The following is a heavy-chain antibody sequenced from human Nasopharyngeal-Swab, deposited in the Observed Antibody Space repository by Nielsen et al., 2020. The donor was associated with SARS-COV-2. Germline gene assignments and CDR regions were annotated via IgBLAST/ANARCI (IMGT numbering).Heavy chain of an antibody. V-gene: IGHV1-69*04. CDR3: ARGSGLHATGQGVDDY. Sequence: VTCNASSGTFSSYAISWVRQAPGQGLEWMGRIIPILGIANYAQKFQGRVTITADKSTSTAYMELSSLRSEDTAVYYCARGSGLHATGQGVDDYWGQGTLVTVSS. CDR2: IIPILGIA. CDR1: SGTFSSYA. D-gene: IGHD6-19*01. J-gene: IGHJ4*02.